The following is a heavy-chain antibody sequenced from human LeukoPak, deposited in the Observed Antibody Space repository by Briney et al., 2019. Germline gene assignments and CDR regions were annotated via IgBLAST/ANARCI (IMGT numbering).Heavy chain of an antibody. CDR3: ARDGINYYDATGYQYTLEY. J-gene: IGHJ4*02. Sequence: ASVKVSCKTSDYTFTAYGLSWVRQAPGQGLEWMGWISTYNGNTNYADKFQDRVTMTTDTSTSTADMELRSLTSDDTAVYFCARDGINYYDATGYQYTLEYWGQGTLVTVSS. D-gene: IGHD3-22*01. CDR2: ISTYNGNT. CDR1: DYTFTAYG. V-gene: IGHV1-18*01.